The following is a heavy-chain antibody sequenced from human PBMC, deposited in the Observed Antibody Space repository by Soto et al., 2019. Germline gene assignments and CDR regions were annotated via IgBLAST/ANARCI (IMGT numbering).Heavy chain of an antibody. CDR3: ERLQCYSPTCVPLDP. J-gene: IGHJ5*02. Sequence: QLQLQESGPGLVKPSETLSLTCTVSGGSIRDDTYYWGWIRQPPGKGLEWIGSVYYSGTASYNPSLKIRVTMSVARSNTQLSLRLRSVTAADTAAYYCERLQCYSPTCVPLDPWGQGTPFLVSS. D-gene: IGHD1-26*01. CDR2: VYYSGTA. CDR1: GGSIRDDTYY. V-gene: IGHV4-39*01.